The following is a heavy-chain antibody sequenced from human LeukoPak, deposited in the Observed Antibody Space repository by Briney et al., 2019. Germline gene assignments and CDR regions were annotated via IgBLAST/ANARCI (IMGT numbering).Heavy chain of an antibody. Sequence: SETLSLTCTVSGGFISSYYWSWIRQPPGKGLEWIGYIYYSGGTNYNPSLKSRVTISVDTSKNQFSLKLSSVTAADTAVYYCARDSGDGYYYYYYMDVWGKGTTVTVSS. CDR3: ARDSGDGYYYYYYMDV. V-gene: IGHV4-59*01. CDR1: GGFISSYY. J-gene: IGHJ6*03. CDR2: IYYSGGT. D-gene: IGHD4-17*01.